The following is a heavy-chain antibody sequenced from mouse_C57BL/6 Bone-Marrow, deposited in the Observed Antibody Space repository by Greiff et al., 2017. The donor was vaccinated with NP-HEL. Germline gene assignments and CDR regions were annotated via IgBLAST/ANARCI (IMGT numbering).Heavy chain of an antibody. CDR3: TTSYYGSSPARFAY. CDR2: IAPDNGDT. J-gene: IGHJ3*01. CDR1: GFNIKDDS. D-gene: IGHD1-1*01. V-gene: IGHV14-4*01. Sequence: VQLQQSGAELVRPGASVKLSCTASGFNIKDDSMHWVKQRPEQGLEWIGWIAPDNGDTEYASKFQGRAPIPADTSSNTAYLQLSSLTSEDTAVYYCTTSYYGSSPARFAYWGQGTLVTVSA.